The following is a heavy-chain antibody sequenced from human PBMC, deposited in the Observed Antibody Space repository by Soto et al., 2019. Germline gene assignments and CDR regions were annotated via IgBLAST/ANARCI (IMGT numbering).Heavy chain of an antibody. V-gene: IGHV3-15*01. CDR3: TTASRGYFWSGYYIYGYFDL. Sequence: EVQLVESGGGLVKPGGSLRLSCAASGFTLSNAWMSWVRQAPGKGLEWVGRIKSKTDGGTTDYAAPVKSRFTISRDDSKNTLYLQMNSLNTEDTAVYYCTTASRGYFWSGYYIYGYFDLWGRGALVT. CDR2: IKSKTDGGTT. CDR1: GFTLSNAW. D-gene: IGHD3-3*01. J-gene: IGHJ2*01.